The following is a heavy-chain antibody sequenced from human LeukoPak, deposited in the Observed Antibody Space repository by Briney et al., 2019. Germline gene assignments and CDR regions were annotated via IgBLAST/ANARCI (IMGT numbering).Heavy chain of an antibody. CDR3: ARVISSSWYDY. V-gene: IGHV4-39*07. D-gene: IGHD6-13*01. CDR1: GGSISSSSYY. J-gene: IGHJ4*02. Sequence: NPSETLSLTCTVSGGSISSSSYYWGWIRQPPGKGLEWIGEIYHSGSTNYNPSLKSRVTISVDTSKNQFSLKLSSVTAADTAVYYCARVISSSWYDYWGQGALVIVSS. CDR2: IYHSGST.